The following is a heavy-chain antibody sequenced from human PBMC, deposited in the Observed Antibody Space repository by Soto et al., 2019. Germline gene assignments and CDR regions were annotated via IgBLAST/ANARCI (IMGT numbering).Heavy chain of an antibody. D-gene: IGHD3-10*01. V-gene: IGHV1-46*01. CDR2: INPSGGST. J-gene: IGHJ5*02. CDR3: ASSGHGSGSYYDNWFDP. CDR1: GYTFTSYY. Sequence: QVQLVQSGAEVKKPGASVKVSCKASGYTFTSYYMHWVRQAPGQGLEWMGIINPSGGSTSYAQKFQGSVTMTRDTSTSTVYMELSSLRSEDTAVYYCASSGHGSGSYYDNWFDPWGQGTLVTVSS.